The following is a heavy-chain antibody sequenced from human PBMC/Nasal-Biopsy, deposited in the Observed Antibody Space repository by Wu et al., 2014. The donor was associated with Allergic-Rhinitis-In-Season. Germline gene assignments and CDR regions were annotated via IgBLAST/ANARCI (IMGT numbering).Heavy chain of an antibody. D-gene: IGHD3-22*01. J-gene: IGHJ6*02. V-gene: IGHV4-39*01. Sequence: TLSLTCTVSGGSISSSSYYWGWIRQPPGKGLEWIGSIYYSGSTYYNPSLKSRVTISVDTSKNQFSLKLSSVTAADTAVYYCYYYDSSGLGMDVWVQGTTVTV. CDR2: IYYSGST. CDR1: GGSISSSSYY. CDR3: YYYDSSGLGMDV.